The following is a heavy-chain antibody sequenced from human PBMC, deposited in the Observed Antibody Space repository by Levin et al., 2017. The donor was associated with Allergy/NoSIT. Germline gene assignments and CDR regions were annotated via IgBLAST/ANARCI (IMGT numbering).Heavy chain of an antibody. CDR2: IIPILGTP. Sequence: SVKVSCKASGGTFSSYAISWVRQAPGQGLELMGSIIPILGTPNYAQKFQGRVTITADEPTSTAYMEVSSLRSEDTAVYYCARLPSETSARDYWGQGTLVTVSA. CDR1: GGTFSSYA. CDR3: ARLPSETSARDY. V-gene: IGHV1-69*11. D-gene: IGHD2-2*01. J-gene: IGHJ4*02.